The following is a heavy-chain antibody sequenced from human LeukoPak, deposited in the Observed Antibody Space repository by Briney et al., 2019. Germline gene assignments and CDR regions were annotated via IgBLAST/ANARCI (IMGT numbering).Heavy chain of an antibody. J-gene: IGHJ5*02. CDR3: ARGIASSIPCWFDP. D-gene: IGHD2-2*02. Sequence: TGGSLRLSCAASGFTVSSNYMSWVRQAPGKGLEWVSVIYSGGSTYYADSVKGRFTISRDNPKNTLYLQMNTLRSEDTAVYYFARGIASSIPCWFDPWGQGTLVTVSS. CDR1: GFTVSSNY. CDR2: IYSGGST. V-gene: IGHV3-53*01.